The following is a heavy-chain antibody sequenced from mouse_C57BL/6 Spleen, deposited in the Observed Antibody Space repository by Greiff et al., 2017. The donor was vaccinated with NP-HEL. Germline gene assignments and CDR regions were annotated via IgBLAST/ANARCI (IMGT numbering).Heavy chain of an antibody. D-gene: IGHD2-3*01. Sequence: QVQLQQPGAELVRPGSSVTLSCKASGYTFTSYWMHWVKQRPIQGLEWIGNIDPSDSETHYTQKLKDKATLTVNKSSSTAYMQRSSLTYEDAADYCGARRGDGYYFAYWGQGTLVTVSA. V-gene: IGHV1-52*01. J-gene: IGHJ3*01. CDR1: GYTFTSYW. CDR3: ARRGDGYYFAY. CDR2: IDPSDSET.